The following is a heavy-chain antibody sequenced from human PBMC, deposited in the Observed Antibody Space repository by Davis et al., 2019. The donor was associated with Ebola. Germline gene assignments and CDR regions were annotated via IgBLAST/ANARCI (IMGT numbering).Heavy chain of an antibody. CDR3: ARQGAAAGDWFDP. J-gene: IGHJ5*02. CDR1: GYSFTSYW. Sequence: KVPCKGSGYSFTSYWISWVRQMPGKGLEWMGRIDPSDSYTNYSPSFQGHVTIPADKSISTAFLQWSSLKASGTAIYYCARQGAAAGDWFDPWGQGTLVTVSS. D-gene: IGHD6-13*01. CDR2: IDPSDSYT. V-gene: IGHV5-10-1*01.